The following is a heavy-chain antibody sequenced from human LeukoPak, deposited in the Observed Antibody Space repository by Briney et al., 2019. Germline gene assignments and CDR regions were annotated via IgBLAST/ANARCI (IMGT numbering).Heavy chain of an antibody. V-gene: IGHV4-34*01. Sequence: SETLSLTCAVYGGSFSGYYWSWIRQPPGKGLEWIGELNHSGSTNYNPSLKSRVTISVDTSKNQFSLKLTSVTAADTAVYYCARGPYNYDGSGAFDIWGQGTKVTVSS. J-gene: IGHJ3*02. CDR2: LNHSGST. CDR1: GGSFSGYY. D-gene: IGHD3-22*01. CDR3: ARGPYNYDGSGAFDI.